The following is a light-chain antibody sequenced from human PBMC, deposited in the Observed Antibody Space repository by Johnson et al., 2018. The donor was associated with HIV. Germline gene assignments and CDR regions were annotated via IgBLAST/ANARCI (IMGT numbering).Light chain of an antibody. CDR3: GTWDSSLSAGV. Sequence: QSVLTQPPSVSAAPGQKVTISCSGSSSNIGNNYVSWYQQLPGTAPKLLIYENNKRPSGIPDRFYGSKSGTSATLGITGLQTGDAADYYCGTWDSSLSAGVFGTGTKVAVL. V-gene: IGLV1-51*02. CDR1: SSNIGNNY. CDR2: ENN. J-gene: IGLJ1*01.